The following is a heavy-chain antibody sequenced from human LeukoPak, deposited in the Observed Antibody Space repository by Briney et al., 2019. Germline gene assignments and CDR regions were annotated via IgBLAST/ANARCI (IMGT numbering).Heavy chain of an antibody. V-gene: IGHV3-33*01. CDR2: IRYDGNNK. CDR1: GVTFSTYG. J-gene: IGHJ4*02. Sequence: PGGSLRLSCAASGVTFSTYGMHWVRQAPGKGLEWVAVIRYDGNNKFYVDSVRGRFTVSRDNSKNTLYLQMNSLRAEDTAVYYCARVYSSDITDYPYIGYWGQGVLVTVSS. CDR3: ARVYSSDITDYPYIGY. D-gene: IGHD3-22*01.